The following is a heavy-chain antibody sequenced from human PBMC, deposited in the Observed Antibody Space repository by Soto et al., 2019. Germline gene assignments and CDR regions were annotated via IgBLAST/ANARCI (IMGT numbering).Heavy chain of an antibody. J-gene: IGHJ6*02. CDR2: ISGSGGST. CDR3: AKDGYSYGPYYYYGMDV. D-gene: IGHD5-18*01. V-gene: IGHV3-23*01. CDR1: GFTFSSYA. Sequence: PVGSLRLSGAASGFTFSSYAMSWVRQAPGKGLEWVSAISGSGGSTYYADSVKGRFTISRDNSKNTLYLQMNSLRAEDTAVYYCAKDGYSYGPYYYYGMDVWGQGTTVTVSS.